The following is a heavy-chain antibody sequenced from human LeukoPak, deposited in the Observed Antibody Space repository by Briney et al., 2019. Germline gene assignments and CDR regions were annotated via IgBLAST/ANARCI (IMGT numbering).Heavy chain of an antibody. V-gene: IGHV3-48*03. J-gene: IGHJ4*02. CDR3: AHGTMYQLDY. CDR2: ISSSGSTI. D-gene: IGHD2-2*01. CDR1: GFTFSSYE. Sequence: GGSLRLSCAASGFTFSSYEMNWVRQAPGKGLEWVSYISSSGSTIYYADSVKGRFTISRDNTKNSLYLQMNSLRAEDTAVYYCAHGTMYQLDYWGQGTLVTVSS.